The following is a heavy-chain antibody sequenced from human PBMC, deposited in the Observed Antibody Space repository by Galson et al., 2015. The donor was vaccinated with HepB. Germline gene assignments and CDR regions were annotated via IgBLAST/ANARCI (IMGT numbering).Heavy chain of an antibody. CDR1: GFTFSSFG. D-gene: IGHD5-12*01. CDR3: VRDRVEASVYYFGMDV. CDR2: IYYDGGNK. V-gene: IGHV3-33*01. Sequence: SLRLSCAASGFTFSSFGMHWVRQAPGKGLEWVAVIYYDGGNKYYADSVKGRFTISRDNSKSTLYLQMNSLRAEDTAVYYCVRDRVEASVYYFGMDVWGQGTTVTVSS. J-gene: IGHJ6*02.